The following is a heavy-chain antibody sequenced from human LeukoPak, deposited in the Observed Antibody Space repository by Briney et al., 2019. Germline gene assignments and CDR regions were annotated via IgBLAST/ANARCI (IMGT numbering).Heavy chain of an antibody. CDR3: ARTEFFRRYYFDY. J-gene: IGHJ4*02. CDR2: IYYSGST. CDR1: GGSISSYY. D-gene: IGHD2/OR15-2a*01. Sequence: SETLSLTCTVSGGSISSYYWSWIRQPPGKGLEWIGYIYYSGSTNYNPSLKSRVTISVDTSKNQFSLKLSSVTAADTAVYYCARTEFFRRYYFDYWGQGTLVTVSS. V-gene: IGHV4-59*08.